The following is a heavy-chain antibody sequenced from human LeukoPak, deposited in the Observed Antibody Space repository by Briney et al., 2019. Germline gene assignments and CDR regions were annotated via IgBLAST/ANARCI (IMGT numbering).Heavy chain of an antibody. Sequence: GASVNVSCKASGYSFTSYGISWVRQAAGQGLEWMGWISAYNGNTNYAQKLQGRVTMTTDTSTSTAYMELRSLRSDDTAVYYCARDGLDCSSTSCYKNNWFDPWGQGTLVTVSS. CDR3: ARDGLDCSSTSCYKNNWFDP. CDR1: GYSFTSYG. CDR2: ISAYNGNT. J-gene: IGHJ5*02. V-gene: IGHV1-18*01. D-gene: IGHD2-2*02.